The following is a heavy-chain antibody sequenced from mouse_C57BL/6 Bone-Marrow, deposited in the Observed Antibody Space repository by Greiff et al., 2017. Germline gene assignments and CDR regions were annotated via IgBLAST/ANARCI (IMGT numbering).Heavy chain of an antibody. CDR2: IYPGSGST. CDR1: GYNFTSYW. J-gene: IGHJ1*03. D-gene: IGHD1-1*01. V-gene: IGHV1-55*01. Sequence: VKLQQPGAELVKPGASVKLSCKASGYNFTSYWITWVKQRPGQGLEWIGEIYPGSGSTNYNEKFKSKSTLTVDTSSSTAYMQLSSLTSDHSAVYTCVTTVIIPPWYFDVWGTGTTVTVSS. CDR3: VTTVIIPPWYFDV.